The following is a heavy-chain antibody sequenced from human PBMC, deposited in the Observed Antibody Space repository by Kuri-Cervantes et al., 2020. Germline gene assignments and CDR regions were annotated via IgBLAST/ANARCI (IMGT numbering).Heavy chain of an antibody. CDR3: ATDKPRYGSGSHYNVRVNNWFDP. Sequence: GSLRLTCTVSGGSISSSSYYWGWIRQPPGKGLEWIGEINHSGSTNYNPSLKSRVTISVDTSKNQFPLKLSSVTAADTAVYYCATDKPRYGSGSHYNVRVNNWFDPWGQGTLVTVSS. J-gene: IGHJ5*02. CDR1: GGSISSSSYY. V-gene: IGHV4-39*06. D-gene: IGHD3-10*01. CDR2: INHSGST.